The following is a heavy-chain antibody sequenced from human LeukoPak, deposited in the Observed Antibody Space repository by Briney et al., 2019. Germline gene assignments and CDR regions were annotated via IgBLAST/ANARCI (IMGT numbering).Heavy chain of an antibody. CDR2: INPDSGGT. D-gene: IGHD3-16*01. CDR1: GYTFNDYY. CDR3: TREAWAGNWFDP. J-gene: IGHJ5*02. Sequence: ASVKVSRKASGYTFNDYYIHWVRQAPGQGLEWMGWINPDSGGTKYAQKFQGRVTMTRDTSIRTVYMELSRLTYDDTAVFYCTREAWAGNWFDPWGQGTLVTVSS. V-gene: IGHV1-2*02.